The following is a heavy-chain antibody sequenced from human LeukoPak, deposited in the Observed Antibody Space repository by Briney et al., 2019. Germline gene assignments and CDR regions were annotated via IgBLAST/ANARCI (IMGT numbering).Heavy chain of an antibody. Sequence: GASVKVSCKASGYTFTSYYMHWVRQAPGQGLKWMGIINPSGGSTSYAQKFQGRVTMTRDTSTSTVYMELSSLRSEDTAVYYCARGLGRTEMATTRQYYFDYWGQGTLVTVSS. J-gene: IGHJ4*02. CDR1: GYTFTSYY. D-gene: IGHD5-24*01. CDR3: ARGLGRTEMATTRQYYFDY. V-gene: IGHV1-46*01. CDR2: INPSGGST.